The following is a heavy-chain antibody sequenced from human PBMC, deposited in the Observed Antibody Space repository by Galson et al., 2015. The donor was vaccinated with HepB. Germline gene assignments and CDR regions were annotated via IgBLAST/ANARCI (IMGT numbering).Heavy chain of an antibody. V-gene: IGHV1-24*01. D-gene: IGHD6-13*01. Sequence: SVKVSCKVSGYTLTELSMHWVRQAPGKGLEWMGGFDPGDGETIYAQKFQGRVTITADESTSTAYMELSSLRSEDTAVYYCARVSYWNSSPDYWGQGTLVTVSS. CDR2: FDPGDGET. J-gene: IGHJ4*02. CDR3: ARVSYWNSSPDY. CDR1: GYTLTELS.